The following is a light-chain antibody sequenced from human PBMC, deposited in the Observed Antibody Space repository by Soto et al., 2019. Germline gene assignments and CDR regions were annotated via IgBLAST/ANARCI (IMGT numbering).Light chain of an antibody. CDR1: SSDVGGYNY. V-gene: IGLV2-8*01. Sequence: QSVLTQAPSASGSPGQSVTISCTGTSSDVGGYNYVSWYQQYPGKAPKLMIYEVSKRPSGVPDRFSGPKSGNTASLTVSGLQAEDEADYYCSSYAGSNNYVFGTGTKVTVL. CDR2: EVS. CDR3: SSYAGSNNYV. J-gene: IGLJ1*01.